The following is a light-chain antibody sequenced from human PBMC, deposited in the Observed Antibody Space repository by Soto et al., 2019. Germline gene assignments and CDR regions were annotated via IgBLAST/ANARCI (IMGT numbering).Light chain of an antibody. CDR3: QQSYGTPIT. V-gene: IGKV1-39*01. CDR2: VAS. J-gene: IGKJ5*01. Sequence: DIQMTQSPSSLSASVGDRVTITCRASQSISRYLNWYQQQPGKAPNLLIYVASSLQSEVPSRFSGSGSGTDFTLTITSLQPEDFATYYCQQSYGTPITFGQGTRPEI. CDR1: QSISRY.